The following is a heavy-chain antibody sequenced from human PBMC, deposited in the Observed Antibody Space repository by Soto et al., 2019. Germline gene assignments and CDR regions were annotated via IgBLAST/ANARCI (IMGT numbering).Heavy chain of an antibody. CDR1: GGSISSSNW. J-gene: IGHJ4*02. Sequence: QVQLQESGPGLVKPSGTLSLTCAVSGGSISSSNWWSWVRHPPGKGLEWIGEIYHSVSTNYNPSLKSRVTISGDKSRNQFSLKLSSVTAADTAVYYCAREYSSSSLGCYFDYWGQGTLVTVSS. CDR2: IYHSVST. D-gene: IGHD6-6*01. V-gene: IGHV4-4*02. CDR3: AREYSSSSLGCYFDY.